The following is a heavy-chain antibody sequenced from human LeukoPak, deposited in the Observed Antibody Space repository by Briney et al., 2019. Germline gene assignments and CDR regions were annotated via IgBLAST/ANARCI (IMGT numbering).Heavy chain of an antibody. D-gene: IGHD1-1*01. Sequence: SETLSLTYTVSGGSISSSSYYWDWIRQPPGKGLDWIGSIYYSGSTYYNPSLKSRVTISIDTSKNQFSLKLSSVTAADTAVYYCARSRTGAAQVHWYFDLWGRGTLVTVSS. V-gene: IGHV4-39*07. CDR2: IYYSGST. CDR1: GGSISSSSYY. J-gene: IGHJ2*01. CDR3: ARSRTGAAQVHWYFDL.